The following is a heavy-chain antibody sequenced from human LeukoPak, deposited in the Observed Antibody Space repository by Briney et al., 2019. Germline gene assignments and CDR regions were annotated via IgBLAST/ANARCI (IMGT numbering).Heavy chain of an antibody. CDR1: GFTFSSYA. J-gene: IGHJ6*02. D-gene: IGHD6-13*01. CDR3: AKDGSSSWSTYYYGMDV. CDR2: ISGSGGST. Sequence: PGGSLRLSCAASGFTFSSYAMSWVRQAPGKGLEWVSAISGSGGSTYYADSVKGRFTISRDTSKNTLYLQMNSLRAEDTAVYYCAKDGSSSWSTYYYGMDVWGQGTTVTVSS. V-gene: IGHV3-23*01.